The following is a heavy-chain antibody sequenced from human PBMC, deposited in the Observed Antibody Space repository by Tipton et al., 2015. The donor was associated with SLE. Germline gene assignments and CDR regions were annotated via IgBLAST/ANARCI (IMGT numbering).Heavy chain of an antibody. V-gene: IGHV3-21*01. J-gene: IGHJ6*02. CDR3: ARDTGTDYYYYYGMDV. CDR1: GFTFSNYA. Sequence: SLRLSCAASGFTFSNYAMSWVRQAPGKGLEWVSAISDRSTFTNYADSVKGRFTISRDNAKNSLYLQMNSLRAEDTAVYYCARDTGTDYYYYYGMDVWGQGTTVTVSS. CDR2: ISDRSTFT. D-gene: IGHD4-11*01.